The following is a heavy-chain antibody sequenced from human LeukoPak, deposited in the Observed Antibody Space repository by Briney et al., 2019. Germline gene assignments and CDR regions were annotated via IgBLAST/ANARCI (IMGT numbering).Heavy chain of an antibody. Sequence: SETLSLTCTVSGGSISSYYWSWIRQPPVKGLEWIGYIYYSGSTNYNPSLKSRVTISVDTSKNQFSLKLSSVTAADTAVYYCARGGSSGWYYFDYWGQGTLVTVSS. CDR2: IYYSGST. J-gene: IGHJ4*02. CDR1: GGSISSYY. CDR3: ARGGSSGWYYFDY. D-gene: IGHD6-13*01. V-gene: IGHV4-59*01.